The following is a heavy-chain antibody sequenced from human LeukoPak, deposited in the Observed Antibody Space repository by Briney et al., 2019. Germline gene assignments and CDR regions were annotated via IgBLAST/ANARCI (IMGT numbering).Heavy chain of an antibody. V-gene: IGHV3-23*01. J-gene: IGHJ4*02. CDR2: ISGSGTDT. CDR3: AKVPRGGYYDSSGYYYILGPSFDY. Sequence: PGGSLRLSCAASGFTFSSYAMSWVRQAPGKGLEWVSAISGSGTDTYYADSVKGRFTISRDNSKNTLYLQMNSLRAEDTAVYYCAKVPRGGYYDSSGYYYILGPSFDYWGQGTLVTVSS. D-gene: IGHD3-22*01. CDR1: GFTFSSYA.